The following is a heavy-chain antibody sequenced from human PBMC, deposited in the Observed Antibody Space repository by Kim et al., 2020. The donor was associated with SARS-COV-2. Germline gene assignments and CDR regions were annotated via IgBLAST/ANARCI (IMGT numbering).Heavy chain of an antibody. V-gene: IGHV4-34*01. CDR2: INHSGST. CDR1: GGSFSGYY. J-gene: IGHJ6*03. D-gene: IGHD3-3*01. CDR3: ARARVYYDFWSGYLSPSSYYYTDV. Sequence: SETLSLTCDVYGGSFSGYYWSWIRQPPGKGLEWIGEINHSGSTNYNPSLKSRVTISVDTSKNQFSLKLSSVTAADTAVYYCARARVYYDFWSGYLSPSSYYYTDVWGKGTTVTVSS.